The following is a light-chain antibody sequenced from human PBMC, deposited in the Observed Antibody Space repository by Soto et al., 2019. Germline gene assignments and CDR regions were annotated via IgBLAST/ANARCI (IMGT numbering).Light chain of an antibody. Sequence: QSVLTQSPSASGTPGQRVTISCSGSASTIGRNYVYWYQQLPGTAPKLLIYRNSQRPSGVPDRFSGSKSGTSASLAISGLRSEDEADDYCAAWDDNLSGLYVFGAGTKVTVL. CDR1: ASTIGRNY. J-gene: IGLJ1*01. CDR2: RNS. V-gene: IGLV1-47*01. CDR3: AAWDDNLSGLYV.